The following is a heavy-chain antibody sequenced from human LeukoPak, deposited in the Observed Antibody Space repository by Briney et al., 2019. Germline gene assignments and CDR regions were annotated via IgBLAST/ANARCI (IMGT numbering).Heavy chain of an antibody. CDR1: GFTFDVYA. CDR2: ISWNSGSI. Sequence: GGSLRLSCAASGFTFDVYAMHWVRQAPGKGLEWVSGISWNSGSIGYADSVKGRFTISRDNAKNSLYLQMNSLRAEDTALYYCAKDIKGTGTTFWFDPWGQGTLVTVSS. D-gene: IGHD1-1*01. V-gene: IGHV3-9*01. CDR3: AKDIKGTGTTFWFDP. J-gene: IGHJ5*02.